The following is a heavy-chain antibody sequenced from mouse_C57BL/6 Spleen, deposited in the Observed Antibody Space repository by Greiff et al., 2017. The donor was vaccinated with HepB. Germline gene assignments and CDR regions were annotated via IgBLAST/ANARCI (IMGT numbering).Heavy chain of an antibody. CDR3: ARRDDYENAMDY. Sequence: VQLQQSGPGLVQPSQSLSITCTVSGFSLTSYGVHWVRQSPGKGLEWLGVIWSGGSTDYNAAFISRLSISKDNSKSQVFFKMNSLQADDTAIYYCARRDDYENAMDYWGQGTSVTVSS. J-gene: IGHJ4*01. CDR2: IWSGGST. V-gene: IGHV2-2*01. D-gene: IGHD2-4*01. CDR1: GFSLTSYG.